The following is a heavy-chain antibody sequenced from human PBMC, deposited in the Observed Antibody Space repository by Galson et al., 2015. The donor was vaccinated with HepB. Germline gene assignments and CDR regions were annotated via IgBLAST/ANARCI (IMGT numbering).Heavy chain of an antibody. CDR1: GYTFTNYD. Sequence: SVKVSCKASGYTFTNYDFNWVRQATGRGLEWMGWMNPNSGNTGYVQKFQGRVTMTRNTSISTAYMDLSSLRSEDTAVYYCARGKYSGYDGHYYYGMDVWGQGTTVTVSS. V-gene: IGHV1-8*01. CDR3: ARGKYSGYDGHYYYGMDV. D-gene: IGHD5-12*01. CDR2: MNPNSGNT. J-gene: IGHJ6*02.